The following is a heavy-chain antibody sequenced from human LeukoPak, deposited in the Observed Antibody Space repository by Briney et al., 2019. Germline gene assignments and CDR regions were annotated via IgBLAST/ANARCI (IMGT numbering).Heavy chain of an antibody. D-gene: IGHD3-10*01. CDR3: ARDSYGSGSYYYFDY. CDR1: GGSISSYY. V-gene: IGHV4-4*07. J-gene: IGHJ4*02. Sequence: SETLSLTCTVSGGSISSYYWSWIRQPAGKGLEWIGRIYTSGSTNYNPSLKSRVTMSVDTSKNQFSLKLSSVTAADTAVYYRARDSYGSGSYYYFDYWGQGTLVTVSS. CDR2: IYTSGST.